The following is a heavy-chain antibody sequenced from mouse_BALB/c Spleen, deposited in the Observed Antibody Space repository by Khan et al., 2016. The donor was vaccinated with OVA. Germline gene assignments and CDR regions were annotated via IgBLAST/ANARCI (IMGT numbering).Heavy chain of an antibody. CDR1: GYTFINYW. Sequence: QVRLQQSGAELAKPGASVKMSCKASGYTFINYWILWVKQRPGQGLEWIGYINPSTAYTEYNQNFKDKATLTADKSSRTAYMQLSSLTSEDSAVYYCARRGRRWDFDYWGQGTTRTVSS. J-gene: IGHJ2*01. V-gene: IGHV1-7*01. CDR3: ARRGRRWDFDY. CDR2: INPSTAYT. D-gene: IGHD1-1*01.